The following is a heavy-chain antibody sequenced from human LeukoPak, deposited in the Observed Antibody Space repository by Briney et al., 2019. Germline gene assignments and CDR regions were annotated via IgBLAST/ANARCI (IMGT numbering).Heavy chain of an antibody. CDR2: IRGKTNPSAT. CDR3: TRRRWDSSSRDYFYYGMDV. J-gene: IGHJ6*02. Sequence: GGSLRLSCAASGFIFSDSAIHWVRQASGKGLEGVGRIRGKTNPSATAYAASLNGTFTISIDDSKNTAYLQMNSLKTEDTAVYYCTRRRWDSSSRDYFYYGMDVWGQGTAVTVSS. CDR1: GFIFSDSA. D-gene: IGHD6-6*01. V-gene: IGHV3-73*01.